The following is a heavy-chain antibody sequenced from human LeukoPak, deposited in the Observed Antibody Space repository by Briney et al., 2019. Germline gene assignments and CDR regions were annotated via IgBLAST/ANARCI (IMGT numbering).Heavy chain of an antibody. V-gene: IGHV4-59*12. CDR3: ARGPASKRWLHRIYMDV. Sequence: SETLSLTCTVSGGSISSYYWSWIRQPPGKGLEWIGYIYYSGSTNYNPSLKSRVTISVDTSKNQFSLKLSSVTAADTAVYYCARGPASKRWLHRIYMDVWGKGTTVTVSS. D-gene: IGHD5-24*01. CDR1: GGSISSYY. J-gene: IGHJ6*03. CDR2: IYYSGST.